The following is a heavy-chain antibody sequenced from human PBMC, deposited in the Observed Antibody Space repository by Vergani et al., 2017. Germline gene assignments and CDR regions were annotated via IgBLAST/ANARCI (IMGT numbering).Heavy chain of an antibody. CDR3: ARAGYDFWSGYYLNWFDA. Sequence: QVQLQESGPGLVKPSQTLSLTCTVSGGSISSGSYYWSWIRQPAGKGLEWIGRIYTSGNTNYNPSLKSRVTISVDTSKNQFSLKLSSVTAADTAVYYCARAGYDFWSGYYLNWFDAWGQGTLVTVSS. D-gene: IGHD3-3*01. CDR1: GGSISSGSYY. CDR2: IYTSGNT. V-gene: IGHV4-61*02. J-gene: IGHJ5*02.